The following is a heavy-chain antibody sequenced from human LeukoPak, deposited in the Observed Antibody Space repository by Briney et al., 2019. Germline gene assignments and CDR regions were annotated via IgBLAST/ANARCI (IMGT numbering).Heavy chain of an antibody. Sequence: GGSLRLSCAASGFTFDDYGMSWVRQAPGKGLEWVSGINWNGDSTGYADSVKGRFTISRDNAKNSLFLQMNSLRAEDTALYYCARPSSIAGRLDAFDIWGQGTMVTVSS. CDR1: GFTFDDYG. CDR2: INWNGDST. V-gene: IGHV3-20*04. J-gene: IGHJ3*02. D-gene: IGHD6-6*01. CDR3: ARPSSIAGRLDAFDI.